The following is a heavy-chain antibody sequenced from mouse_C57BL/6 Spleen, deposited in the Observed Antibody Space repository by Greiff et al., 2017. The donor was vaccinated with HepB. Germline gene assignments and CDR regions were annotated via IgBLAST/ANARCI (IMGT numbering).Heavy chain of an antibody. CDR1: GYTFTSYW. D-gene: IGHD1-1*01. V-gene: IGHV1-55*01. CDR3: ARRVTTVVGGYFDV. CDR2: IYPGSGST. Sequence: VKLQQPGAELVKPGASVKMSCKASGYTFTSYWITWVKQRPGQGLEWIGDIYPGSGSTNYNEKFKSKATLTVDTSSSTAYMQLSSLTSEDSAVYYCARRVTTVVGGYFDVWGTGTTVTVSS. J-gene: IGHJ1*03.